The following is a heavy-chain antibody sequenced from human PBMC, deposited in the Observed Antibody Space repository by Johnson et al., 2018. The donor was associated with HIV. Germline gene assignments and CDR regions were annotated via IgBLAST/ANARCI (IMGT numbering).Heavy chain of an antibody. CDR1: GFTFDDYA. CDR2: ISWNSGSI. J-gene: IGHJ3*02. Sequence: VQLVESGGGLVQPGRSLRLSCAASGFTFDDYAMHWVRQAPGKGLEWVSGISWNSGSIGYAASVKGRFTISRDNAKNSLYLQMRSLRAEDTAVYYCAKDRGTAMDNDAFDIWGQGTMVTVSS. CDR3: AKDRGTAMDNDAFDI. D-gene: IGHD5-18*01. V-gene: IGHV3-9*01.